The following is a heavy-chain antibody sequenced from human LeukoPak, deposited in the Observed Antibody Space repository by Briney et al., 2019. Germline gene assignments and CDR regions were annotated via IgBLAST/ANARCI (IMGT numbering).Heavy chain of an antibody. CDR3: ARAHAXAGTNWFDP. J-gene: IGHJ5*02. D-gene: IGHD6-19*01. V-gene: IGHV3-74*01. CDR1: GFTFNSYW. CDR2: ISSDESSK. Sequence: GGSLRLSCAASGFTFNSYWMHWVRQAPGGGLVWVSRISSDESSKSYADSVKGRLTISRDNTKNTLYLQMNSLRVEDTAVYYCARAHAXAGTNWFDPWGQGTLVTVSS.